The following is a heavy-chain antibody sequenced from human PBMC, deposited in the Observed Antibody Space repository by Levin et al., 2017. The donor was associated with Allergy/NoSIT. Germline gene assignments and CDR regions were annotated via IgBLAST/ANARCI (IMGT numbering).Heavy chain of an antibody. CDR2: IYWDDDE. CDR1: GFSLSTSGVG. D-gene: IGHD5/OR15-5a*01. Sequence: SGPTLVKPTQTLTLTCTFSGFSLSTSGVGVGWIRPPPGKALEWLAVIYWDDDERYSPSLKSRLTISKDTFKNQVVLTMTNMDPVDSATYYCAYRTSVYDAFDIWGQGTMVTVSS. J-gene: IGHJ3*02. CDR3: AYRTSVYDAFDI. V-gene: IGHV2-5*02.